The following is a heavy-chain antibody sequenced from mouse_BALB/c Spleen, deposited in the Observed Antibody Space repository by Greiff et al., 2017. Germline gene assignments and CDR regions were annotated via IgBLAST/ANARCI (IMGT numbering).Heavy chain of an antibody. J-gene: IGHJ3*01. V-gene: IGHV5-6-5*01. CDR1: GFTFSSYA. CDR3: ARSLTTVVAKGSLFAY. CDR2: ISSGGST. Sequence: DVKLVESGGGLVKPGGSLKLSCAASGFTFSSYAMSWVRQTPEKRLEWVASISSGGSTYYPDSVKGRFTISRDNARNILYLQMSSLRSEDTAMYYCARSLTTVVAKGSLFAYWGQGTLVTVSA. D-gene: IGHD1-1*01.